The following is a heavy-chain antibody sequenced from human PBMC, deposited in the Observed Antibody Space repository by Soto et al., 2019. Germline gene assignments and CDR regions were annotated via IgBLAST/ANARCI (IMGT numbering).Heavy chain of an antibody. Sequence: QVQLVQSGAEVKKPGSSVKVSCKASGGTFSSYAISWVRQAPGQGLEWMGGIIPIFGTANYAQKFQGRVTITADESTSTAYMELSSLRSADTAVYYCARGYCSGGSCYIDDYYYYGMDVWGQGTTVTVSS. V-gene: IGHV1-69*01. J-gene: IGHJ6*02. CDR2: IIPIFGTA. CDR3: ARGYCSGGSCYIDDYYYYGMDV. D-gene: IGHD2-15*01. CDR1: GGTFSSYA.